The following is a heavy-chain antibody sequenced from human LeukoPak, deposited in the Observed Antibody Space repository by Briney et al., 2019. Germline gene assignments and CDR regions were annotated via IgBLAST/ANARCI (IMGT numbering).Heavy chain of an antibody. J-gene: IGHJ4*02. CDR1: GYSFSSYW. CDR3: GRIRSGWGDYVDF. D-gene: IGHD3-16*01. V-gene: IGHV5-51*01. Sequence: GESLKISCKGSGYSFSSYWIGWGRQMPGKGLEWMGLIYVGDSETKYSPPFQGQVTISVDKPINTAYLQWSSLKASDTATYYCGRIRSGWGDYVDFWGQGILVTVSS. CDR2: IYVGDSET.